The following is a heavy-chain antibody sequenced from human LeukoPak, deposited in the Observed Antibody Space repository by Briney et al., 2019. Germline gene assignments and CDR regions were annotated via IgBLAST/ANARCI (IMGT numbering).Heavy chain of an antibody. CDR1: GFTFSDYY. CDR3: ARAGQSDY. V-gene: IGHV3-11*01. J-gene: IGHJ4*02. CDR2: ISGGSRTI. Sequence: GGSLRLSCAASGFTFSDYYMNWLRQAPGKGLEWASSISGGSRTINYADSVKGRFTTSRDNAKNSLYLQVNSLRAEDTAVYYCARAGQSDYWGQGTLVTVSS.